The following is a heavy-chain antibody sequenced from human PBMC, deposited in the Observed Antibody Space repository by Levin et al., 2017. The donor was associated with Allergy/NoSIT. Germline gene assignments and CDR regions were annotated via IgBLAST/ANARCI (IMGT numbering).Heavy chain of an antibody. CDR1: GFTFSSYW. CDR2: IKQDGSEK. J-gene: IGHJ6*02. D-gene: IGHD2-2*02. CDR3: ARDSGYCSSTSCYTLGYYYYGMDV. V-gene: IGHV3-7*01. Sequence: GESLKISCAASGFTFSSYWMSWVRQAPGKGLEWVANIKQDGSEKYYVDSVKGRFTISRDNAKNSLYLQMNSLRAEDTAVYYCARDSGYCSSTSCYTLGYYYYGMDVWGQGTTVTVSS.